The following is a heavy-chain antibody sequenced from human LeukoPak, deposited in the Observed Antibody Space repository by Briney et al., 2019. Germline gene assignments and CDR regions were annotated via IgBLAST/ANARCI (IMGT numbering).Heavy chain of an antibody. CDR1: GGSISSYY. D-gene: IGHD6-19*01. CDR2: INHSGST. Sequence: SETLSLTCTVSGGSISSYYWSWIRQPPGKGLEWVGEINHSGSTNYNPSLKSRVTISVDTSKNQFSLKLSSVTAADTAVYYCARGFTGYSSGWYFDYWGQGTLVTVSS. V-gene: IGHV4-34*01. CDR3: ARGFTGYSSGWYFDY. J-gene: IGHJ4*02.